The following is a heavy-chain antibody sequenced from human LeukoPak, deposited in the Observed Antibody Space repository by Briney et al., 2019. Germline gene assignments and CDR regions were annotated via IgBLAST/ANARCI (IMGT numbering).Heavy chain of an antibody. J-gene: IGHJ4*02. CDR3: AKMGNYGSGGNDGSYNIFGY. Sequence: PGGSVRLSCAASGFTFSSYAMSWVRQAPGKGLEWVSAISGSGGSTYYAGSVKGRFTISRDNSKNTLYLQMNSLRAEDTAVYYCAKMGNYGSGGNDGSYNIFGYWGQGTLVTVSS. D-gene: IGHD3-10*01. CDR1: GFTFSSYA. CDR2: ISGSGGST. V-gene: IGHV3-23*01.